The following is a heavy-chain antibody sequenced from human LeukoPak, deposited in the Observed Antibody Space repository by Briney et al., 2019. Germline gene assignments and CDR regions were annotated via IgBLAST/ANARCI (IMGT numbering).Heavy chain of an antibody. V-gene: IGHV3-30*18. D-gene: IGHD3-22*01. CDR3: AKDPSGVYDSSGYYYGRWAFDI. CDR1: GFTFSSYG. CDR2: ISYDGSNK. J-gene: IGHJ3*02. Sequence: PGGSLRLSCAASGFTFSSYGMHWVRQAPGKGLEWGAVISYDGSNKYYADSVKGRFTISRDNSKNTLYLQMNSLRAEDTAVYYCAKDPSGVYDSSGYYYGRWAFDIWGQGTMVTVSS.